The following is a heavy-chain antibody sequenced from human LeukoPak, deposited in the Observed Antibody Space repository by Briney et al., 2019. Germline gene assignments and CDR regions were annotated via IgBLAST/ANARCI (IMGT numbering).Heavy chain of an antibody. D-gene: IGHD6-13*01. V-gene: IGHV4-59*08. Sequence: SETLSLTCTVSGGSFGHFYWGWIRQSPGKGLEWIGYIYYSGSTNYNPSLESRVAMSVDTSKNQFSLRLSSVTAADTAIYYCARRYSSSWYVGFFDPWGQGTLVTVSS. CDR3: ARRYSSSWYVGFFDP. J-gene: IGHJ5*02. CDR1: GGSFGHFY. CDR2: IYYSGST.